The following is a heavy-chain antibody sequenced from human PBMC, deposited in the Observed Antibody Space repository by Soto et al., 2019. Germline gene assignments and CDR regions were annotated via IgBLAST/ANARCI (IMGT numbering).Heavy chain of an antibody. D-gene: IGHD6-13*01. V-gene: IGHV3-7*01. Sequence: ESGGGLVQPGGSLRLSCAASGLTFWSYWMSWVRQAPGKGLEWVANINQDESKKYYVNSVKGRFTISRDNAKNSVYLQMNSLRAEDTAVYYCARDNIAGIWGQGTLVTVSS. J-gene: IGHJ4*02. CDR2: INQDESKK. CDR1: GLTFWSYW. CDR3: ARDNIAGI.